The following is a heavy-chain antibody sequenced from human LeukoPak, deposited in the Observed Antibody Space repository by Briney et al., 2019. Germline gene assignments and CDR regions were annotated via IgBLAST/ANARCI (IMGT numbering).Heavy chain of an antibody. D-gene: IGHD6-19*01. J-gene: IGHJ4*02. V-gene: IGHV3-9*01. CDR1: GFTFDDYA. CDR3: SRDSRGIAVAGAYYFDY. Sequence: PGGSLRLSCAASGFTFDDYAMHWVRQAPGKGLEWVSGISWNSGSIGYADSVKGRFTISRDNSKNTLYLQMNSLRAEDTAVYYCSRDSRGIAVAGAYYFDYWGQGTLVTVSS. CDR2: ISWNSGSI.